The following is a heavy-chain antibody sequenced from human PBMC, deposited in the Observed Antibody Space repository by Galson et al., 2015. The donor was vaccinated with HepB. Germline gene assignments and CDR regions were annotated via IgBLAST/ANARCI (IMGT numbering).Heavy chain of an antibody. Sequence: SVKVSCKASGYTFTSYCMHWVRQAPGQGLEWMGLINPSGDSATYSQKFQGTVTMTRDTSTSTVYMELSSLRSEDTAVYYCARYSSTMAFDYWGQGTLVTVSS. V-gene: IGHV1-46*01. CDR2: INPSGDSA. CDR3: ARYSSTMAFDY. D-gene: IGHD2-2*01. J-gene: IGHJ4*02. CDR1: GYTFTSYC.